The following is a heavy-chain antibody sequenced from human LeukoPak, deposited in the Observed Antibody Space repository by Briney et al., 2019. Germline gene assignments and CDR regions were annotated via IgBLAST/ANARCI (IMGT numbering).Heavy chain of an antibody. J-gene: IGHJ4*02. CDR2: MKYDGSEI. V-gene: IGHV3-7*05. CDR3: ARDGWFGELLQTGGFLDY. D-gene: IGHD3-10*01. Sequence: PGGSLRLSCAASGFAFSSYWMSWVRQAPGKGLEWVANMKYDGSEIYYVDSVKGRFTISRDNAKNSLYLQMNSLRAEDTAVYYCARDGWFGELLQTGGFLDYWGQGTLVTVSS. CDR1: GFAFSSYW.